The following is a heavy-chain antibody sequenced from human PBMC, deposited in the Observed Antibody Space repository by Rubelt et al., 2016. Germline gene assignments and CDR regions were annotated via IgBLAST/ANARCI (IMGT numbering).Heavy chain of an antibody. D-gene: IGHD3-16*01. V-gene: IGHV4-59*08. Sequence: QLQLQESGPGLVRPSETLSLTCSVSGGSITSYYWSWIRQPPGKGLEWIGEIDHRGSTNYNPSLKSRVIMSVDTSRNQFSLKLNAMTAADTAVYYCARLGKWSAGGVDYWGQGTLVTVSS. J-gene: IGHJ4*02. CDR1: GGSITSYY. CDR3: ARLGKWSAGGVDY. CDR2: IDHRGST.